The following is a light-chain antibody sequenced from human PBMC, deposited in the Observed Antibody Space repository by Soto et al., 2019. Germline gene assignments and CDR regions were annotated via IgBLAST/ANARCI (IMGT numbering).Light chain of an antibody. CDR2: SAS. Sequence: EIVMTQSPATLSVSPGGRATLSCRASQSISDTLAWYQQKPGQAPRLLIYSASNRATGIPDRFSGSGSGTDFTLTISRLEPEDFAVYYCQQYGSSGTFGQGTKVDIK. V-gene: IGKV3-20*01. CDR1: QSISDT. J-gene: IGKJ1*01. CDR3: QQYGSSGT.